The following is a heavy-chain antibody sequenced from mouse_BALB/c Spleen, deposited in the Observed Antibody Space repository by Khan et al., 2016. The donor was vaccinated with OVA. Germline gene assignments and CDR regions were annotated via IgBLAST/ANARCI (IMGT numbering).Heavy chain of an antibody. CDR3: SRLAYLYDSEEFAY. D-gene: IGHD1-1*01. J-gene: IGHJ3*01. Sequence: EVELVESGGDVVKPGGSLKLSCAASGFTFSTYGMSWVRQNSDKRLEWVATVITGSHYTYYTDTVKERFTITRDTAKNTLYLQMSSLKSEDTAMFYCSRLAYLYDSEEFAYWGQGTLVTVSA. CDR1: GFTFSTYG. CDR2: VITGSHYT. V-gene: IGHV5-6*01.